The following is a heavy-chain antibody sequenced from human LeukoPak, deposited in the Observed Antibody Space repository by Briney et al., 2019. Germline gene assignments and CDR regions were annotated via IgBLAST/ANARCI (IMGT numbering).Heavy chain of an antibody. J-gene: IGHJ4*02. Sequence: GGSLRLSCAASGFTFSSYWMFWVRQAPGKGLVWVSRVNSDGTSTNYADSVKARFTVSRDNAKNTLYLQMNSLRVEDTAVYYCARDLFGAYCGGTCPTPDYWGQGTLVSVSS. CDR2: VNSDGTST. CDR1: GFTFSSYW. D-gene: IGHD2-21*01. CDR3: ARDLFGAYCGGTCPTPDY. V-gene: IGHV3-74*01.